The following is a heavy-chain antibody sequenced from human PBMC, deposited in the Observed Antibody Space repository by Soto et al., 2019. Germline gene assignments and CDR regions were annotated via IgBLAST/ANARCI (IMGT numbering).Heavy chain of an antibody. CDR1: GYTFTSYG. V-gene: IGHV1-18*01. CDR3: ARTLENDFWSGYYTGARDY. J-gene: IGHJ4*02. D-gene: IGHD3-3*01. CDR2: ISAYNGNT. Sequence: ASVKVSCKASGYTFTSYGISWVRQAPGQGLEWMVWISAYNGNTNYAQKLQGRVTMTTDTSTSTAYMELRSLRSDDTAVYYCARTLENDFWSGYYTGARDYWGQGTLVTVSS.